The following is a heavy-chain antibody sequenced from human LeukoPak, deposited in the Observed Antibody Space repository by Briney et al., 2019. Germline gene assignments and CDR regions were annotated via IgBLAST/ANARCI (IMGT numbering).Heavy chain of an antibody. D-gene: IGHD3-10*01. Sequence: PSETLSLTCTVSGYSISSGYYWGWIRQPPGKGLEWIGSIYHSGSTYYNPSLKSRVTISVDTSKNQFSLKLSSVTAADTAVYYCASMVRGVIPYYFDYWGQGTLVTVSS. CDR3: ASMVRGVIPYYFDY. CDR1: GYSISSGYY. V-gene: IGHV4-38-2*02. CDR2: IYHSGST. J-gene: IGHJ4*02.